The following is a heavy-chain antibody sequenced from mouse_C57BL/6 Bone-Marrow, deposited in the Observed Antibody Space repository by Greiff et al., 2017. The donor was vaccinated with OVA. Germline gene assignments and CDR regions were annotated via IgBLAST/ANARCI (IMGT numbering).Heavy chain of an antibody. Sequence: EVKLMESGGGLVKPGGSLKLSCAASGFTFSDYGMHWVRQAPEKGLEWVAYISSGSSTIYYADTVKGRFPISRDNAKNTLFLQMTSLRSEDTAMYYCARPGDYGSSYTDYWGQGTTLTVSS. J-gene: IGHJ2*01. D-gene: IGHD1-1*01. CDR1: GFTFSDYG. CDR2: ISSGSSTI. CDR3: ARPGDYGSSYTDY. V-gene: IGHV5-17*01.